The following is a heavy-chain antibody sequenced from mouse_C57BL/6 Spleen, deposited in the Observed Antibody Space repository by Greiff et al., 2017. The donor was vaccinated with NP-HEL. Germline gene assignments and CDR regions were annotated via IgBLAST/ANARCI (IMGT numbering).Heavy chain of an antibody. CDR1: GYTFTSYW. J-gene: IGHJ4*01. Sequence: VQLQQPGAELVKPGASVKLSCKASGYTFTSYWMQWVKQRPGQGLEWIGEIDPSDSYTNYNQKFKGKATLTVDTSSSTAYMQLSSLTSEDSAVYYCANRGNYAMDYWGQGTSVTVSS. CDR2: IDPSDSYT. V-gene: IGHV1-50*01. D-gene: IGHD2-14*01. CDR3: ANRGNYAMDY.